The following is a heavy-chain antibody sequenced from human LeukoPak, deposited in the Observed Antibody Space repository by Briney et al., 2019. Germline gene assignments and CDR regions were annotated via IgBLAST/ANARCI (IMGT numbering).Heavy chain of an antibody. V-gene: IGHV3-30*02. D-gene: IGHD3-9*01. CDR3: AKGYYFDILSGYSSLDS. CDR1: GFTFSSYA. Sequence: GGPLRLSCAASGFTFSSYAMSWVRQAPGKGLEWVAFIRYDGSNKYYADSVKGRFTISRDDSKNTLYLQMNSLRAEDTAAYYCAKGYYFDILSGYSSLDSWGQGTLVTVSS. CDR2: IRYDGSNK. J-gene: IGHJ4*02.